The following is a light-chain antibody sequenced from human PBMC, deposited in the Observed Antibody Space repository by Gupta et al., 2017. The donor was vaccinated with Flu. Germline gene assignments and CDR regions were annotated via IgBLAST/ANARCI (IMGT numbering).Light chain of an antibody. J-gene: IGKJ3*01. CDR3: QHRTKWPLMFT. CDR1: QSVSSN. V-gene: IGKV3-11*01. CDR2: DSS. Sequence: ELVLTQSPATLSLSPGETATLSCTASQSVSSNLAWYQQKPGQAPRLIIHDSSNRAPGVPARFSGSGSGTHSTLKISSREPEEFAVYYCQHRTKWPLMFTFGPGTKVDV.